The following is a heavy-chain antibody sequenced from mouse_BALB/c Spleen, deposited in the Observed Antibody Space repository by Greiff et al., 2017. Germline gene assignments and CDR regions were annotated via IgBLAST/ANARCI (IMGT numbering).Heavy chain of an antibody. J-gene: IGHJ3*01. V-gene: IGHV2-9*02. CDR2: IWAGGST. CDR3: ARPLSTMITSFAY. Sequence: QVKLMESGPGLVAPSQSLSITCTVSGFSLTSYGVHWVRQPPGKGLEWLGVIWAGGSTNYNSALMSRLSISKDNSKSQVFLKMNSLQTDDTAMYYCARPLSTMITSFAYWGQGTLVTVSA. D-gene: IGHD2-4*01. CDR1: GFSLTSYG.